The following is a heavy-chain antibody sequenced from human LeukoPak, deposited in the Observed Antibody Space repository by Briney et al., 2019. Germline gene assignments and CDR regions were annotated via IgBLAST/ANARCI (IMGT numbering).Heavy chain of an antibody. V-gene: IGHV3-23*01. J-gene: IGHJ4*02. D-gene: IGHD2-8*01. Sequence: GGSLRLSCAASGFTFSTYHLNWVRQAPGKGLEWVSTISSSGGSTYYPDSVKGRFTISRDNSKNKLYLKMNSLRAEDTAVYYCAKVDCPNGLCYMDYWGQGSLVTVSS. CDR3: AKVDCPNGLCYMDY. CDR1: GFTFSTYH. CDR2: ISSSGGST.